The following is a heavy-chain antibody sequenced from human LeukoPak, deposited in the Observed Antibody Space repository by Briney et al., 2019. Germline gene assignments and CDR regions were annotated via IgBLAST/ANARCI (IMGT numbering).Heavy chain of an antibody. CDR1: GYTLNGLY. CDR3: ARWDYYVSGSYIDY. CDR2: FDPEESAT. V-gene: IGHV1-24*01. D-gene: IGHD3-10*01. Sequence: ASVKVSCKVSGYTLNGLYMHWVRQPPGRGLEWMGGFDPEESATVYAQKFQGRVTMTRNTSISTAYMELSSLRSEDTAVYYCARWDYYVSGSYIDYWGQGTLVTVSS. J-gene: IGHJ4*02.